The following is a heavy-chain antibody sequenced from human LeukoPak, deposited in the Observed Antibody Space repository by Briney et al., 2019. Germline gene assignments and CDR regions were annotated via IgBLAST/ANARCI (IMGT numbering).Heavy chain of an antibody. J-gene: IGHJ4*02. CDR3: ARDEFSYFDY. V-gene: IGHV4-61*01. CDR1: GGSVSSGSYY. Sequence: SETLSLTCTVSGGSVSSGSYYWSWIRQPPGKGLEWIGYIYYSGSTNYNPSLKSRVTISVDTSKNQFSLKLSSATAADTAVYYCARDEFSYFDYWGQGTLVTVSS. CDR2: IYYSGST.